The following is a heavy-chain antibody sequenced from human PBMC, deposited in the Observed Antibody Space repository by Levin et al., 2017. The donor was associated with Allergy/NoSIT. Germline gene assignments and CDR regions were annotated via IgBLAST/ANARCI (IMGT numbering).Heavy chain of an antibody. J-gene: IGHJ4*02. CDR3: SRWGDGTGY. CDR1: GFTFSGSA. Sequence: VASVKVSCTASGFTFSGSAMHWVRQASGKGLEWVGRIRSKANSYATEYAASVKGRFSISRDDSKNTAYLQMNSLKTEDTAVYYCSRWGDGTGYWGQGTLVTVSS. V-gene: IGHV3-73*01. CDR2: IRSKANSYAT. D-gene: IGHD2-8*02.